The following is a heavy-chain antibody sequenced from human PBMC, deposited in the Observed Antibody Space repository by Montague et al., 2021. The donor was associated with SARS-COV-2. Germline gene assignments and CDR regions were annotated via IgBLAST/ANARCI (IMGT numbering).Heavy chain of an antibody. D-gene: IGHD3-3*01. Sequence: SETLSLTCAVHGDSFIGYYWGWIRQPPGKGLQWIGEINDSGITNRYPSFKSRATISVDSSKKEFSLTLRSVTAADTGVYYCARGRSGFFNPLDYWGQGTLVTVSS. J-gene: IGHJ4*02. CDR3: ARGRSGFFNPLDY. CDR2: INDSGIT. CDR1: GDSFIGYY. V-gene: IGHV4-34*04.